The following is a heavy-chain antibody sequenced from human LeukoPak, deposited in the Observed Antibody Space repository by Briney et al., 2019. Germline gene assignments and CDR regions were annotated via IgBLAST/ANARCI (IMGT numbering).Heavy chain of an antibody. V-gene: IGHV7-4-1*02. CDR2: INTNTGNP. D-gene: IGHD2-8*01. Sequence: ASVKVSCKASGYTFTSYAMNWVRQAPGQGLEWMGWINTNTGNPTYAQGFTGRFVFSLDTPVSTAYLQISSLKAEDTAVYYCARVFGVRIPPKLENPGGFGYWGQGTLVTVSS. J-gene: IGHJ4*02. CDR1: GYTFTSYA. CDR3: ARVFGVRIPPKLENPGGFGY.